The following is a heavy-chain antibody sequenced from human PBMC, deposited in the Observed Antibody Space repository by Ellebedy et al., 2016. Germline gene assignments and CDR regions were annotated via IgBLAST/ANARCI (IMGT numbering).Heavy chain of an antibody. Sequence: GSLRLSXSVSGGSISGSNYYWGWIRQPPGKGLEWIGSIYYTGGAYYNASLKSRVTISVDTSKNQFSLRLSSVTAADTAVYYCARANSETYLAIDYWGQGTLVTVSS. D-gene: IGHD1-26*01. CDR1: GGSISGSNYY. CDR2: IYYTGGA. V-gene: IGHV4-39*07. CDR3: ARANSETYLAIDY. J-gene: IGHJ4*02.